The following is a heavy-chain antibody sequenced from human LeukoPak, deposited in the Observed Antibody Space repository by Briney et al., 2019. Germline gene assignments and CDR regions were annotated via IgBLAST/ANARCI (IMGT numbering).Heavy chain of an antibody. CDR2: IKSKADGGTT. J-gene: IGHJ4*02. CDR3: AASIAAPGAFDY. Sequence: GGSLRLSCAASGFAVNNAWMSWVRQAPGKGLEWVARIKSKADGGTTDYTAPMKGRFTISRDDSKNTLYLQMNSLKTEGTAVYYCAASIAAPGAFDYWGQGTLVTVSS. V-gene: IGHV3-15*01. D-gene: IGHD6-25*01. CDR1: GFAVNNAW.